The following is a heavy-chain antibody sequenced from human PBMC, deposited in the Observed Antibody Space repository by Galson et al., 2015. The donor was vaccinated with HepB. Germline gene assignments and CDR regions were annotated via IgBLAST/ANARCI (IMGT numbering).Heavy chain of an antibody. V-gene: IGHV4-31*03. CDR2: IYYSGST. D-gene: IGHD2-15*01. CDR3: ARGRADIVVVVAAFFDY. CDR1: GGSISSGGYY. J-gene: IGHJ4*02. Sequence: TLSLTCTVSGGSISSGGYYWSWIRQHPGKGLEWIGYIYYSGSTYYNPSLKSRVTISVDTSKNQFSLKLSSVTAADTAVYYCARGRADIVVVVAAFFDYWGQGTLVTVSS.